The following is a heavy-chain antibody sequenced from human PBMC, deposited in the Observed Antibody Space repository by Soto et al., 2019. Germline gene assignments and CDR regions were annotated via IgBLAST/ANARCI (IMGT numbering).Heavy chain of an antibody. Sequence: GASVKVSCKASGGTFSSYAINWVRQAPGQGLEWMGGIISFFGTANYAKKFQGRVTFTADESTSTAYMELSSLRSEDTALFYCARGSGGSSYYYYGMDVWGQGTTVTVSS. CDR2: IISFFGTA. CDR3: ARGSGGSSYYYYGMDV. CDR1: GGTFSSYA. D-gene: IGHD2-15*01. V-gene: IGHV1-69*13. J-gene: IGHJ6*02.